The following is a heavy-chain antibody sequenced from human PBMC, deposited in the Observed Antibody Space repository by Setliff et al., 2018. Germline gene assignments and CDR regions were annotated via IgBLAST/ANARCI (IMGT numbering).Heavy chain of an antibody. D-gene: IGHD3-22*01. V-gene: IGHV4-4*07. CDR1: GGSISSYY. CDR2: IHISGGT. Sequence: KTSETLSLTCTVSGGSISSYYWTWIRQPAGKGLEWIGRIHISGGTSYNPSLKSRVTMSLDTSKNQFTLNLNSVTAADTAVYFCARGQRPDYHDSSPYYYHINYWGQGTLVTVSS. CDR3: ARGQRPDYHDSSPYYYHINY. J-gene: IGHJ4*02.